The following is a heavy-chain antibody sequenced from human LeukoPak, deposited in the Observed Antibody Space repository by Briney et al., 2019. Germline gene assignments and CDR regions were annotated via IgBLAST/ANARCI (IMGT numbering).Heavy chain of an antibody. CDR3: ARVASYFYYMDV. CDR2: ISGSGGST. V-gene: IGHV3-23*01. J-gene: IGHJ6*03. Sequence: PGGSLRLSCAASGFTFSSYAMSWVRQAPGKGLEWVSAISGSGGSTYYADSVKGRFTISRDNAKNSLYLQMNSLRAEDTAVYYCARVASYFYYMDVWGKGTTVTVSS. CDR1: GFTFSSYA.